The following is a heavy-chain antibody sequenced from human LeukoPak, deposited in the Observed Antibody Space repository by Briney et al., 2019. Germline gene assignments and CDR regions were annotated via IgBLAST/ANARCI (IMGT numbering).Heavy chain of an antibody. V-gene: IGHV3-30*04. D-gene: IGHD3-10*01. CDR2: ISYDGSNK. Sequence: GGSLRLSCAASGFTFSSYAMHWVRQAPGKGLEWVAVISYDGSNKYYADSVKGRFTISRDNSKNTLYLQMNSLRAEDTAVYYCARDRWFGELLPEYYYYGMDVWGKGTTVTVFS. CDR1: GFTFSSYA. CDR3: ARDRWFGELLPEYYYYGMDV. J-gene: IGHJ6*04.